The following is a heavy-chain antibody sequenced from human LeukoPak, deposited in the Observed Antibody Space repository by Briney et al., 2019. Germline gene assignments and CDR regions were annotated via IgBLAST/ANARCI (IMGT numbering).Heavy chain of an antibody. Sequence: GGSLRLSCAASGFXFSSYVISWVRQAPGKGLEWVSSISDSGDITYYAESVKGRFTISRDDSKNTLSVQMNSLRAEDTAVYYCAKDQVNAVRGVFDYWGQGTLVTVSS. CDR2: ISDSGDIT. CDR3: AKDQVNAVRGVFDY. J-gene: IGHJ4*02. V-gene: IGHV3-23*01. CDR1: GFXFSSYV. D-gene: IGHD3-10*01.